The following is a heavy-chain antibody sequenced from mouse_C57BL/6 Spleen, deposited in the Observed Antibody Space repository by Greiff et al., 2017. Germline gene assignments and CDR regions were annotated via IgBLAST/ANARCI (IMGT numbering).Heavy chain of an antibody. J-gene: IGHJ2*01. V-gene: IGHV5-6*01. CDR1: GFTFSSYG. Sequence: EVHLVESGGDLVKPGGSLKLSCAASGFTFSSYGMSWVRQTPDKRLEWVATISSGGSYTYYPDSVKGRFTISRDNAKNTLYLQMSSLKSEDTAMYYCARHGDDDYDGYYFDYWGQGTTRTVSS. D-gene: IGHD2-4*01. CDR2: ISSGGSYT. CDR3: ARHGDDDYDGYYFDY.